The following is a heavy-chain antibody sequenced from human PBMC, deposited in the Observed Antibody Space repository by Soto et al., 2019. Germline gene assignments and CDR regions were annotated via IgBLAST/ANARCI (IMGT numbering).Heavy chain of an antibody. Sequence: PSQTLSLTCAISGDSVSSKTAAWNWIRQSPSRGLEWLGRTYYRSQWYNDYAISVSGRITINPDTSKNQFSLHLNSVTPEDTAVYYCARVGSDSYYYGLAVWGQGTTVTVSS. CDR3: ARVGSDSYYYGLAV. CDR1: GDSVSSKTAA. V-gene: IGHV6-1*01. D-gene: IGHD6-19*01. J-gene: IGHJ6*02. CDR2: TYYRSQWYN.